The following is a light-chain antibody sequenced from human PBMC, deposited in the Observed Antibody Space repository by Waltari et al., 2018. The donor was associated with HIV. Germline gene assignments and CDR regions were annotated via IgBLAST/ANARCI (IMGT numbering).Light chain of an antibody. CDR3: ATWDDDLSGVV. V-gene: IGLV1-47*01. CDR2: GNN. CDR1: RYNIGENF. Sequence: QSVLTQPPSASGTPGQRVTISCSGGRYNIGENFVYWFQQLPGTAPRLLVFGNNPRPSGVPYRFSGSKGGTSASLVIIGLRSEDEGTYYCATWDDDLSGVVFGGGSKLTVL. J-gene: IGLJ2*01.